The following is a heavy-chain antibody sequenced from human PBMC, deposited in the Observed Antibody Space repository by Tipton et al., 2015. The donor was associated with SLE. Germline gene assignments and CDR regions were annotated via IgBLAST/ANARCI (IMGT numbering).Heavy chain of an antibody. J-gene: IGHJ6*02. CDR3: ARGMGTCRGAIVGVDV. CDR1: GGSISSHY. CDR2: ISYGGDT. D-gene: IGHD7-27*01. V-gene: IGHV4-59*08. Sequence: TLSLTCSVSGGSISSHYWIWIRQPPGKGLEWIGYISYGGDTNYNPSLKSRVTISVDTSKNQFSLNLSSVTAADTAAYYCARGMGTCRGAIVGVDVWGQGTTANVSS.